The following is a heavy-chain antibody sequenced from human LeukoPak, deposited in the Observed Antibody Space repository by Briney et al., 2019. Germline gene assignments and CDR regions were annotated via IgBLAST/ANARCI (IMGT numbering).Heavy chain of an antibody. V-gene: IGHV3-23*01. J-gene: IGHJ6*02. CDR3: AKDLRGGSKVYCYGMDV. CDR2: ISGSGGST. D-gene: IGHD2-15*01. Sequence: PGGSLRLSCAASGFTFSSYAMSWVRQAPGKGLEWVSAISGSGGSTYYADSVKGRFTISRDNSKNTLYLQMNSLRAEDTAAYYCAKDLRGGSKVYCYGMDVWGQGTTVTVSS. CDR1: GFTFSSYA.